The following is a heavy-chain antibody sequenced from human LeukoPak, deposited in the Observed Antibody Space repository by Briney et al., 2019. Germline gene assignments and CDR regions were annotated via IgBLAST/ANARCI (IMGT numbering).Heavy chain of an antibody. J-gene: IGHJ4*02. CDR3: AGHGHYDCWSAYRLDY. CDR1: GFTVSSNY. D-gene: IGHD3-3*01. V-gene: IGHV3-66*01. CDR2: IYSSGST. Sequence: GGSLRLSCGASGFTVSSNYMNWVRQAPGKGLEWVSFIYSSGSTYYADCVKGRFTSSRDNSKNTLYLQMISLRAEDATVCYCAGHGHYDCWSAYRLDYWGQGTLVTVSS.